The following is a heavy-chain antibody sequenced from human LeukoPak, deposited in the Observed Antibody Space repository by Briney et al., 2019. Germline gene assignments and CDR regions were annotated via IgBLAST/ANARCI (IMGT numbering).Heavy chain of an antibody. CDR3: TREVRSAWASFDP. J-gene: IGHJ5*02. D-gene: IGHD1-26*01. CDR2: IYTSGST. CDR1: GGSISSGSYY. V-gene: IGHV4-61*02. Sequence: PSQTLSLTCTVSGGSISSGSYYWSWIRQPAGKGLEWIGRIYTSGSTNYNPSLKSRVTISVDTSKNQFSLKLSSVTAADTAAYYCTREVRSAWASFDPWGQGTLVIVSS.